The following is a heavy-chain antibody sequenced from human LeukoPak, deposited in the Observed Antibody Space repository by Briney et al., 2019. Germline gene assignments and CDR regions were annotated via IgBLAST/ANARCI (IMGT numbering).Heavy chain of an antibody. CDR3: ARYCSSTSCSYGMDV. Sequence: SQTLSLTCAVSGGSISSGGYSWSWIRQPPGQGLEWIGYIYHSGSTYYNPSLKSRVTISVDRSKNQFSLKLSSVTAADTAVYYCARYCSSTSCSYGMDVWGKGTTVTVSS. CDR2: IYHSGST. V-gene: IGHV4-30-2*01. J-gene: IGHJ6*04. CDR1: GGSISSGGYS. D-gene: IGHD2-2*01.